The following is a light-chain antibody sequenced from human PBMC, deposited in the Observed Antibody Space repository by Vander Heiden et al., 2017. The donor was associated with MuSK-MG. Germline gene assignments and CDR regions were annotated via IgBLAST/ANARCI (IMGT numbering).Light chain of an antibody. CDR1: QTISTY. CDR2: GAS. J-gene: IGKJ1*01. Sequence: DIQMTHSPSSLSASVGDRVTITCRASQTISTYLNWYQQKPGKAPNLLIYGASGLHSGVPSRFSGRGSGTDFTLTINRLQPEDPPDYYCQQSDRTPNTFGQGTKVEI. V-gene: IGKV1-39*01. CDR3: QQSDRTPNT.